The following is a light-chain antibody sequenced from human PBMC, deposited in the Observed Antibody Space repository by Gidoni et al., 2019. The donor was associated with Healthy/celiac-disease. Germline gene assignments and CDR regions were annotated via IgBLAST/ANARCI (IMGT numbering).Light chain of an antibody. J-gene: IGKJ4*01. Sequence: EIVLTQSPATLSLSPWERATLPCRASQSVSSYLAWYQQKPGQAPRPLIYDASNRATGIPARFSGSGSGTDFTLTISSLEPEDFAVYYCQQRSNWPLTFGGGTKVEIK. CDR1: QSVSSY. CDR2: DAS. V-gene: IGKV3-11*01. CDR3: QQRSNWPLT.